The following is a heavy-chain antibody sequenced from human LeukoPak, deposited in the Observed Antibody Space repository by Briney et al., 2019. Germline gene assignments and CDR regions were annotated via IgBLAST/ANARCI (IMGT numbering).Heavy chain of an antibody. D-gene: IGHD5-18*01. CDR1: GFTFSSYG. V-gene: IGHV3-30*03. CDR2: ISYDGSNK. Sequence: PGGSLRLSCAASGFTFSSYGMHWVRQAPGKGLEWVAVISYDGSNKYYAYSVKGRFTISRDNSKNTLYLQMNSLRAEDTAVYYCATRGYSYGYPVEYWGQGTLVTVSS. J-gene: IGHJ4*02. CDR3: ATRGYSYGYPVEY.